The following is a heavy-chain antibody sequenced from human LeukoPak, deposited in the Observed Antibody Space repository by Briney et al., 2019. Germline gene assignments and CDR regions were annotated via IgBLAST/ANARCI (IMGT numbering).Heavy chain of an antibody. J-gene: IGHJ4*02. CDR2: ISHSGST. D-gene: IGHD6-13*01. CDR3: ASYSSSWYGKVFDY. V-gene: IGHV4-34*01. Sequence: PSETLSLTCAVYGGSFSGYYWSWIRQPPGKGLEWIGEISHSGSTNYNPSLKSRVTISVDTSKNQFSLKLSSVTAADTAVYYCASYSSSWYGKVFDYWGQGTLVTVSS. CDR1: GGSFSGYY.